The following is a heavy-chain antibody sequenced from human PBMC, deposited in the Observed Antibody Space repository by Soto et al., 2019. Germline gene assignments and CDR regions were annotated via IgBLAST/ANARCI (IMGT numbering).Heavy chain of an antibody. J-gene: IGHJ5*02. D-gene: IGHD4-4*01. CDR3: ARKSTRTATRRNACSWFDP. V-gene: IGHV6-1*01. Sequence: SQTLSLTCAISGDSVSGNSAAWNWIRQSPSRGLEWLGRTYYRSKWYNDYAVSVKSRMTINPDTSKNQFSLQLNSVTPEDTAVYYCARKSTRTATRRNACSWFDPWGQGTLVTVSS. CDR1: GDSVSGNSAA. CDR2: TYYRSKWYN.